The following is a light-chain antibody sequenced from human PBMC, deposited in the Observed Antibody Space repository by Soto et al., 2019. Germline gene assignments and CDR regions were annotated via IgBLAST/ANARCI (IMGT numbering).Light chain of an antibody. V-gene: IGKV1-5*01. CDR2: DAS. CDR1: QSISSW. CDR3: QQYNSYLRT. Sequence: IQGNISPSDVSPLVGDSRTLTCRASQSISSWLAWYQQKPGKAPKLLIFDASILESGVPSRFRGSGSGTQFTLTISSLKPDDFATYYCQQYNSYLRTFGQGTKVDI. J-gene: IGKJ1*01.